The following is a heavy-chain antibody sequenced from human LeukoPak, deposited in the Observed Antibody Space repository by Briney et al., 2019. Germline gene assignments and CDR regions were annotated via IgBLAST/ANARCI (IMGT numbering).Heavy chain of an antibody. CDR1: GFTFSSYS. CDR3: ARDPGYCSGGSCLDFDY. J-gene: IGHJ4*02. CDR2: ISSSSSYI. V-gene: IGHV3-21*01. Sequence: GGSLRLSCAASGFTFSSYSMNWVRQAPGKGLEWVSSISSSSSYIYYADSVKGRFTISRDNAKNSLYLQMNSLRAEDTAVYYCARDPGYCSGGSCLDFDYWGQGTLVTVSS. D-gene: IGHD2-15*01.